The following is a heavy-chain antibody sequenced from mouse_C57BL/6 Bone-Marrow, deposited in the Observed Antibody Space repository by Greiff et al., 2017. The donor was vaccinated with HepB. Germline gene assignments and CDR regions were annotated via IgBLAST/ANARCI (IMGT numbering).Heavy chain of an antibody. Sequence: VQLQQSGAELVRPGTSVKMSCKASGYTFTNYWIGWAKQRPGHGLEWIGDIYPGGGYTNYNEKFKGKATLTADKSSSTAYMQFSSLTSEDTDIYYCTRVGTWYYDKGGVAYWGQGTLVTVSA. D-gene: IGHD2-4*01. CDR3: TRVGTWYYDKGGVAY. CDR1: GYTFTNYW. CDR2: IYPGGGYT. V-gene: IGHV1-63*01. J-gene: IGHJ3*01.